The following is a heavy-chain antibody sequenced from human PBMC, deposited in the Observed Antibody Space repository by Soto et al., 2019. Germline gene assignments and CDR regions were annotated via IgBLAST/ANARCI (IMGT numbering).Heavy chain of an antibody. CDR1: GFTFSDYY. CDR3: ARSKSSSWLFYYYYGMDV. CDR2: ISSSSSYT. V-gene: IGHV3-11*06. Sequence: GGSLRLSCAASGFTFSDYYMSWIRQAPGKGLEWVSYISSSSSYTNYADSVKGRFTISRDNAKNSLYLQMNSLRAEDTAVYYCARSKSSSWLFYYYYGMDVWGQGTTVTVSS. J-gene: IGHJ6*02. D-gene: IGHD6-13*01.